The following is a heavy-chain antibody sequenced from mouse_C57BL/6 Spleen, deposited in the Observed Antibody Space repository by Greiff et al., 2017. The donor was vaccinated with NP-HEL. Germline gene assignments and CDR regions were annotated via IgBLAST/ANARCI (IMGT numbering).Heavy chain of an antibody. V-gene: IGHV1-7*01. CDR1: GYTFTSYW. J-gene: IGHJ2*01. Sequence: QVQLQQSGAELAKPGASVKLSCKASGYTFTSYWMPWVKQRPGQGLEWIGYINPSSGYTKYNQKFKDKATLTVDKSSSTAYMQLSSLTSEDSAVDYRARESDYWGQGTTLTVSS. CDR2: INPSSGYT. CDR3: ARESDY.